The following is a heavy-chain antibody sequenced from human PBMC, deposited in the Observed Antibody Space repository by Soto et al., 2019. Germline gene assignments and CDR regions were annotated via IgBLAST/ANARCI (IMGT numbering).Heavy chain of an antibody. CDR3: ARVIGGYCSSTSCYKYYYGMDV. CDR2: IYTSGST. Sequence: KTSETLSLTCTVSGGSISSYYWSWIRQPAGGGREWIGRIYTSGSTNYNPSLKSRVTMSVDTSKNQFSLKLSSVTAADTAVYYCARVIGGYCSSTSCYKYYYGMDVWGQGTTVTVSS. CDR1: GGSISSYY. J-gene: IGHJ6*02. D-gene: IGHD2-2*02. V-gene: IGHV4-4*07.